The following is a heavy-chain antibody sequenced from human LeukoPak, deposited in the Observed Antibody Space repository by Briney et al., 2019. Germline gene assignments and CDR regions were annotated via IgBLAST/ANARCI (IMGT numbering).Heavy chain of an antibody. CDR3: ARDQVVTVPSGAFDI. CDR2: ISYDGSNK. V-gene: IGHV3-30*04. J-gene: IGHJ3*02. D-gene: IGHD3-22*01. Sequence: PGGSLRLSCAASGFTFSSYAMHWVRQAPGKGLEWVAVISYDGSNKYYADSVKGRFTISRDNSKNTLYLQMNSLRAEDTAVYYCARDQVVTVPSGAFDIWGQGTMVTVSS. CDR1: GFTFSSYA.